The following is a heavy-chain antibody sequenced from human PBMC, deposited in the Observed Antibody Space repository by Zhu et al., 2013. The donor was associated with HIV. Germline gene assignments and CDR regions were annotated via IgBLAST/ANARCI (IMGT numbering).Heavy chain of an antibody. Sequence: QVQLQQWGAGLLKPSETLSLSCAVYGGSFSDYYWSWIRQPQEGTGVDWVYLLQWEHQLQPSLKSRVTISVDTSKNQFSLKLSSVTAADTAVYYCAREWQQAYFDYWGQGTLVTVSS. CDR2: LLQWEH. CDR3: AREWQQAYFDY. J-gene: IGHJ4*02. CDR1: GGSFSDYY. D-gene: IGHD6-13*01. V-gene: IGHV4-34*11.